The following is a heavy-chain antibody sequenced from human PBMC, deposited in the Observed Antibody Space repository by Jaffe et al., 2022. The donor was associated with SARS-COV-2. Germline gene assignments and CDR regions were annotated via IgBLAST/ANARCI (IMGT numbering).Heavy chain of an antibody. CDR2: IYYSGST. CDR1: GGSISSSSYY. V-gene: IGHV4-39*01. CDR3: ARRIAAAGWYFDL. Sequence: QLQLQESGPGLVKPSETLSLTCTVSGGSISSSSYYWGWIRQPPGKGLEWIGSIYYSGSTYYNPSLKSRVTISVDTSKNQFSLKLSSVTAADTAVYYCARRIAAAGWYFDLWGRGTLVTVSS. D-gene: IGHD6-13*01. J-gene: IGHJ2*01.